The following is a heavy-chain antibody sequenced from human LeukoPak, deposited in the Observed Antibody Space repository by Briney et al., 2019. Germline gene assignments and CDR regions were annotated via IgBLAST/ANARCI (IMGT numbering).Heavy chain of an antibody. Sequence: GGSLRLSCAASGFTFSSYGIHWVRQAPGKGLEWVEFIRYDGNNKYYADSVKGRFTISRDNSKNTLDLQMNSLRAEDTAVYYCAKDLSTYYHDSRTPDYWGRGTLVTVSS. CDR1: GFTFSSYG. V-gene: IGHV3-30*02. D-gene: IGHD3-22*01. CDR2: IRYDGNNK. CDR3: AKDLSTYYHDSRTPDY. J-gene: IGHJ4*02.